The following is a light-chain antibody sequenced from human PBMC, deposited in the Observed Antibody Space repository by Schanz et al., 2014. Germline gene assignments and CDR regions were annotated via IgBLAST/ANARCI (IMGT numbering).Light chain of an antibody. CDR3: QHYGSSPPYT. J-gene: IGKJ2*01. CDR2: GAS. V-gene: IGKV3-20*01. Sequence: EILMTQSPATLSLSPGERATLSCRASQNVGTYLAWYQQKPGQAPRLLIYGASSRATGIPDRFSGSGSGTDFTLTISRLEPEDFAVYYCQHYGSSPPYTFGQGTKLEIK. CDR1: QNVGTY.